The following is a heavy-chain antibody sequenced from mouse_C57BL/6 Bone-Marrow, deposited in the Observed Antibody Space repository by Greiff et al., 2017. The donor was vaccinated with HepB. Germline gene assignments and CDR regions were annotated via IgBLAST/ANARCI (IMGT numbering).Heavy chain of an antibody. J-gene: IGHJ3*01. V-gene: IGHV1-81*01. D-gene: IGHD2-1*01. CDR1: GYTFTSYG. Sequence: QVQLQQSGAELARPGASVKLSCKASGYTFTSYGISWVKQRTGQGLEWIGEIYPRSGNTYYNEKFKGKATLTADKSSRTAYMELRSLTSEDSAVYCCAMIYYGNSAWFAYWGQGTLVTVSA. CDR2: IYPRSGNT. CDR3: AMIYYGNSAWFAY.